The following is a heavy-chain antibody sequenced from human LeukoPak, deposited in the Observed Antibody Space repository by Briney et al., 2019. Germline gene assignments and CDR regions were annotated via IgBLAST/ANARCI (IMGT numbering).Heavy chain of an antibody. Sequence: GASVKVSCKASGYTFTSYAINWVRQAPGQELEWMGWIDTNTGNPRYAQGFTGRFVFSLDTSVNTAYLQISSLKSEDTATYYCARAVGYCAITSCYQAHWGQGTLVTVSS. CDR2: IDTNTGNP. D-gene: IGHD2-2*01. CDR1: GYTFTSYA. CDR3: ARAVGYCAITSCYQAH. J-gene: IGHJ4*02. V-gene: IGHV7-4-1*02.